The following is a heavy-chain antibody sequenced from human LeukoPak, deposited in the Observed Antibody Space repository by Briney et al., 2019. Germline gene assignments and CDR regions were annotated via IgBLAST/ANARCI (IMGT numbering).Heavy chain of an antibody. J-gene: IGHJ4*02. CDR1: GHTFPKNG. Sequence: GDSVNVSCKTSGHTFPKNGIAWVRQAPGQGLEWMGWVVGHTGHTKYTQKFQGRVVMTTDTSTGTSYLELRRLKYHDTAIYYCVTVRRLHYVLEVWGQGTLVTVSS. V-gene: IGHV1-18*01. D-gene: IGHD1-20*01. CDR2: VVGHTGHT. CDR3: VTVRRLHYVLEV.